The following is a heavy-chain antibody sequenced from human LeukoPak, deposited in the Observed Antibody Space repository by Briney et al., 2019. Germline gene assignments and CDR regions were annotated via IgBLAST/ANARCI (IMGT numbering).Heavy chain of an antibody. CDR1: GFTFSSYV. D-gene: IGHD2-15*01. CDR2: LSGGGDST. J-gene: IGHJ4*02. Sequence: PGGSLRLSCAASGFTFSSYVMSWVRQAPGKGLEWVSALSGGGDSTYYVDSVKGRFTTSRDNSKNTLYLQMNSLRAEDTAVYYCAKGSSGGRPYYFDYWGQGALVTVSS. V-gene: IGHV3-23*01. CDR3: AKGSSGGRPYYFDY.